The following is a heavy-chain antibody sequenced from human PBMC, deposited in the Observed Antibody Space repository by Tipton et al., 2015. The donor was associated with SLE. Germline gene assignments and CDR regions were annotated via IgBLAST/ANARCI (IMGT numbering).Heavy chain of an antibody. CDR2: IYHSGST. V-gene: IGHV4-38-2*01. J-gene: IGHJ4*02. CDR3: GVGLDY. D-gene: IGHD3-10*01. CDR1: GYSISSGYY. Sequence: LRLSCAVSGYSISSGYYWGWIRQPPGKGLEWIGSIYHSGSTNYNPSLKSRVTISVDTSKNQFSLKLSSVTAADTAVYYCGVGLDYWGQGTLVTVSS.